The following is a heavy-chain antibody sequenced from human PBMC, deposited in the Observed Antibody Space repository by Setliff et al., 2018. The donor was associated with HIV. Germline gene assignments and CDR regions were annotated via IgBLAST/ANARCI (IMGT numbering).Heavy chain of an antibody. V-gene: IGHV4-59*01. CDR2: IYYTGST. D-gene: IGHD5-18*01. Sequence: SETLSLTCTVSSDSIRFYYWTWIRQPPGKGLEWIGNIYYTGSTNYNPSLKSRITISIDTSKSQFSLKLTSVAAADTAVYYCARDSGGYNYGFAVGSFDYWGQGALVIVSS. J-gene: IGHJ4*02. CDR3: ARDSGGYNYGFAVGSFDY. CDR1: SDSIRFYY.